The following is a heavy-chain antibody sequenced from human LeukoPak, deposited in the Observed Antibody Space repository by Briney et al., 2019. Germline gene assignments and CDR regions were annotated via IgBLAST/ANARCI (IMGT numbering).Heavy chain of an antibody. V-gene: IGHV3-48*03. CDR1: GFTLSSYE. CDR3: ARAGGTGY. J-gene: IGHJ4*02. Sequence: QPGGSLRLSCAASGFTLSSYEMNWVRQAPGKGLEWVSYISSSSSTIYYADSVKGRFTISRDNAKNSLYLQMNSLRAEDTAVYYCARAGGTGYWGQGTLVTVSS. CDR2: ISSSSSTI. D-gene: IGHD1-26*01.